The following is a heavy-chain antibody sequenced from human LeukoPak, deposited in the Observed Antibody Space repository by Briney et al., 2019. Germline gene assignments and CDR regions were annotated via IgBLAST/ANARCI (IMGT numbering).Heavy chain of an antibody. CDR1: GGSIGSSSYY. D-gene: IGHD3-10*01. Sequence: PSETLSLTCTVSGGSIGSSSYYWGWIRQPPGKGLEWIGSIYYSGSTYYNPSLKSRVTISVDTSKNQFSLKLSSVTAADTAVYYCARDYGSGRTWFDPWGQGTLVTVSS. CDR2: IYYSGST. CDR3: ARDYGSGRTWFDP. J-gene: IGHJ5*02. V-gene: IGHV4-39*07.